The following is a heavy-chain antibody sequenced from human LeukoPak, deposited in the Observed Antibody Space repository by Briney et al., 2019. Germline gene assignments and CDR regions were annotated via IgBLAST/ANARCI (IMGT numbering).Heavy chain of an antibody. V-gene: IGHV1-2*02. CDR3: ARGGPYCSGGSPCNNWFDP. CDR1: GYTFTGYY. D-gene: IGHD2-15*01. Sequence: GASVKVSCKASGYTFTGYYMHWVRQAPGQGLEWMGWINPNSGGTNYAQKFQGRVTMTRDTSISTAYMELSRLRSDDTAVYYCARGGPYCSGGSPCNNWFDPWGQGTLVTVSS. J-gene: IGHJ5*02. CDR2: INPNSGGT.